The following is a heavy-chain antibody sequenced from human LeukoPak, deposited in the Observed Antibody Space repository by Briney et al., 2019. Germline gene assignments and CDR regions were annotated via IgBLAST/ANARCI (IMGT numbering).Heavy chain of an antibody. J-gene: IGHJ3*02. CDR1: GYTFISYG. V-gene: IGHV1-18*01. CDR3: ARGAYSSSWYGSPTYAFDI. D-gene: IGHD6-13*01. CDR2: ISAYNGNT. Sequence: ASVKVSCKASGYTFISYGINWVRQAPGQGLEWMGWISAYNGNTNYAQKLQGRVTMTTDTSTSTAYMELRSLRSDDTAVYYCARGAYSSSWYGSPTYAFDIWGQGTMVTVSS.